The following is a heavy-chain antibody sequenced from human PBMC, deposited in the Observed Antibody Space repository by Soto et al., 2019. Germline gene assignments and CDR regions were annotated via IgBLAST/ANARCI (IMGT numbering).Heavy chain of an antibody. J-gene: IGHJ5*02. CDR1: GGSISSYY. Sequence: LSLTCTVSGGSISSYYWSWIRQPPGKGLEWIGYIYYSGSTNYNPSLKSRVTISVDTSKNQFSLKLSSVTAADTAVYYCARVSYGDYRFDPWGQGTLVTVSS. D-gene: IGHD4-17*01. CDR2: IYYSGST. CDR3: ARVSYGDYRFDP. V-gene: IGHV4-59*08.